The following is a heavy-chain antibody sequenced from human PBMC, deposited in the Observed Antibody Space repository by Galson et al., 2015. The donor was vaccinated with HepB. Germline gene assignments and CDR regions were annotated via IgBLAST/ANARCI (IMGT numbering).Heavy chain of an antibody. CDR3: ARMGDLSGYSSL. CDR2: IGSKANSYAT. Sequence: LRLSCAASGFTFSGSAIHWVRQASGRGLEWIGRIGSKANSYATAYVASVRGRFTISRDDSKNTAFLQLNSLKTDDTAVCYCARMGDLSGYSSLWGQGTLVTVSS. J-gene: IGHJ4*02. V-gene: IGHV3-73*01. CDR1: GFTFSGSA. D-gene: IGHD6-13*01.